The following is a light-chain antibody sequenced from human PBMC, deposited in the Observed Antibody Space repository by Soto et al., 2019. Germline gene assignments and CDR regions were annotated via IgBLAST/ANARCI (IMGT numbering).Light chain of an antibody. CDR2: EVS. V-gene: IGLV2-23*02. Sequence: QSALTQPASVSGSPGQSITISCTGSISNVGSYNLVSWYQHHPGKAPKLLIFEVSKRSSGVSNRFSGSKSGNTASLTISGLQAEDEADYYCCSYATTTTYVFGTGTKLTVL. J-gene: IGLJ1*01. CDR3: CSYATTTTYV. CDR1: ISNVGSYNL.